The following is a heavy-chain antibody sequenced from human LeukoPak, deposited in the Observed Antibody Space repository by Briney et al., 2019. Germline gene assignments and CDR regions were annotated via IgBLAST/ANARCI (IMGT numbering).Heavy chain of an antibody. CDR1: RFTFDDYA. D-gene: IGHD3-3*01. CDR3: ARDQWYYDFWSGYYVH. J-gene: IGHJ4*02. Sequence: PGGSLRLSCAASRFTFDDYAMHWVRQAPGKGLEWVSGISWNSGSIGYADSVKGRFTISRDNAKNSLYLQMNSLRAEDTAVYYCARDQWYYDFWSGYYVHWGQGTLVTVSS. V-gene: IGHV3-9*01. CDR2: ISWNSGSI.